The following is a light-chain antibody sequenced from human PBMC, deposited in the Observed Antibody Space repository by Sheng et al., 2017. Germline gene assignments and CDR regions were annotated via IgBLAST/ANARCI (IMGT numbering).Light chain of an antibody. J-gene: IGLJ2*01. CDR3: CSYAGSSTFVV. Sequence: QSALTQPASVSGSPGQSITISCTGTSSDVGSYPLVSWYQQHPGKAPKLIIYEVTKRPSGVSNRFSGSKSGSTASLTISGLQSEDEGAYYCCSYAGSSTFVVFGGGTKLTVL. CDR1: SSDVGSYPL. V-gene: IGLV2-23*02. CDR2: EVT.